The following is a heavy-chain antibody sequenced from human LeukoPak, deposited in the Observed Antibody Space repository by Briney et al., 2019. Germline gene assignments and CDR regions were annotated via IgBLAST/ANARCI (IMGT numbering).Heavy chain of an antibody. D-gene: IGHD3-22*01. Sequence: GGSLRLSCAASGFTFSSYAMHWVRQAPGKGLEWVAVISSTGSNKYYAESVKGRFTISRDNSKNTLYLQMNSLRAEDTAVYYCAKPYYDSSGVTHYFDYWGQGTLVTVSS. CDR1: GFTFSSYA. V-gene: IGHV3-30*04. J-gene: IGHJ4*02. CDR2: ISSTGSNK. CDR3: AKPYYDSSGVTHYFDY.